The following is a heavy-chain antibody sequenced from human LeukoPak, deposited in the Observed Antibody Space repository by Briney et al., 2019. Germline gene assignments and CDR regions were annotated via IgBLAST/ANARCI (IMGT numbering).Heavy chain of an antibody. CDR2: IYYSGNT. Sequence: SETLSLTCTVSGDSISTSNSYWGWIRQPPGKGLEWIGSIYYSGNTYYNASLKSRVTISVDTSKNQFSLKLTSVTAADTAVYYCARHVGFITMVRGVINNNWFDPWGQGTLVTVSS. J-gene: IGHJ5*02. V-gene: IGHV4-39*01. D-gene: IGHD3-10*01. CDR3: ARHVGFITMVRGVINNNWFDP. CDR1: GDSISTSNSY.